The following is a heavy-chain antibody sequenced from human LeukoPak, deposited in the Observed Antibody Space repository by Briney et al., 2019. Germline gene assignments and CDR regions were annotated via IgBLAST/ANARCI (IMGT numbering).Heavy chain of an antibody. V-gene: IGHV4-34*01. CDR2: INHSGST. D-gene: IGHD4-23*01. CDR3: ASSADGSFDSATVVTPRGSIDY. Sequence: PSETLSLTCAVYGGSFSGYYWSWIRQPPGKGLEWIGEINHSGSTNYNPSLKSRVTISVDTSKNQFSLKLSSVTAADTAVYYCASSADGSFDSATVVTPRGSIDYWGQGTLVTVSS. J-gene: IGHJ4*02. CDR1: GGSFSGYY.